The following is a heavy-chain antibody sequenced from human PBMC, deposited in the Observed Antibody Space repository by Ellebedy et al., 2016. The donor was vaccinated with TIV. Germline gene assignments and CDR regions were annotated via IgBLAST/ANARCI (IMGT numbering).Heavy chain of an antibody. Sequence: AASVKVSCKASGYSFKTYAMSWVRQAPGQGLEWMGWINTNTGNTTYAQGFTGRFFFSLDTSVSTAYLQISSLKPEDTAVYYCARDGVTMARGAPWDFDYWGQGTLVTVSS. V-gene: IGHV7-4-1*02. D-gene: IGHD3-10*01. CDR1: GYSFKTYA. CDR3: ARDGVTMARGAPWDFDY. J-gene: IGHJ4*02. CDR2: INTNTGNT.